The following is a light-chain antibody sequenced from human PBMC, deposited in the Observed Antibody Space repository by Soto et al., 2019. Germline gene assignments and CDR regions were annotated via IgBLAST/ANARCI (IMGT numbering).Light chain of an antibody. J-gene: IGKJ3*01. CDR1: QSVSSN. CDR2: GAS. Sequence: ELVMTQSPATLSVSPGERATLSCRASQSVSSNLARYQQKPVQAPRLLIYGASTRASGIPARFSGSGSGTEFTLTITSLQSEDFAVYFCQQYNDWPPVTFGPGTQVDIK. V-gene: IGKV3-15*01. CDR3: QQYNDWPPVT.